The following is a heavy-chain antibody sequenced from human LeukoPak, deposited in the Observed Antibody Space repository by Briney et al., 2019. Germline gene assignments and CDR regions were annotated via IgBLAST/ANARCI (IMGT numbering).Heavy chain of an antibody. V-gene: IGHV4-61*02. CDR2: IYMSGST. Sequence: SQTLSLTCTVSGGSISDGGYFWNWIRQPAGKGLEWIGRIYMSGSTEYNSSLKSRVIISVDTSKNQFSLKLNSVTAADTAVYYCARGQGYTSAWYGDWGQGTLVAVSS. CDR1: GGSISDGGYF. D-gene: IGHD6-19*01. CDR3: ARGQGYTSAWYGD. J-gene: IGHJ4*02.